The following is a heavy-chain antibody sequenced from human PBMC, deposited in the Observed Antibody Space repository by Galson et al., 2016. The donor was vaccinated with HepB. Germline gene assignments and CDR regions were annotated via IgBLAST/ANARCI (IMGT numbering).Heavy chain of an antibody. J-gene: IGHJ4*02. CDR3: AIELERREGGYS. Sequence: SVKVSCKASGGGFSTHIIGWVRQAPGQGLEWMGGIVPLLGTPNYAQKFQGRVTITADRSTSTAYMELTSLRFEDTAVYYCAIELERREGGYSWGQGTQVTVSS. D-gene: IGHD1-1*01. CDR2: IVPLLGTP. V-gene: IGHV1-69*06. CDR1: GGGFSTHI.